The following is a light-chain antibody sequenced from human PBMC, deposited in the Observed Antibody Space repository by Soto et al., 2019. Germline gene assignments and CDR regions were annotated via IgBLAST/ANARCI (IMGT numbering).Light chain of an antibody. J-gene: IGLJ1*01. CDR3: SSYTNINTRACV. Sequence: QSVLTQPASVSGSPGPSITISCTGTSGDIGSYNRVSWYQQHTGKAPKLIIYEVTDRPSGVSNRFSGSKSGNTASLPISGLQAEDEAEYYCSSYTNINTRACVFGTGTKGTVL. CDR1: SGDIGSYNR. V-gene: IGLV2-14*01. CDR2: EVT.